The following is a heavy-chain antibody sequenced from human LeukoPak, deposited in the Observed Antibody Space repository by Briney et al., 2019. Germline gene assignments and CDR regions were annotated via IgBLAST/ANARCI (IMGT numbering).Heavy chain of an antibody. CDR1: GFTFDDYA. J-gene: IGHJ4*02. CDR2: ISWNSGSI. Sequence: GGSLRLSCAASGFTFDDYAMHWVRQAPGKGLEWVSGISWNSGSIGYADSVKGRFTISRDNAKNSLYLQMNSLRAEDTALYYRAKASSITGTRAALDYWGQGTLVTVSS. CDR3: AKASSITGTRAALDY. D-gene: IGHD1-7*01. V-gene: IGHV3-9*01.